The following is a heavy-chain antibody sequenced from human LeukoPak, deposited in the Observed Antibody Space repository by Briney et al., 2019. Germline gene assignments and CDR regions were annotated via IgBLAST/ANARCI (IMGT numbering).Heavy chain of an antibody. CDR2: IYYSGST. Sequence: SETLSLTCTVPGGSISSYYWSWIRQPPGKGLEWIGYIYYSGSTNYNPSLKSRVTISVDTSKNQFPLKLSSVTAADTAVYYCARRHYSSGWTEFDYWGQGTLVTVSS. J-gene: IGHJ4*02. V-gene: IGHV4-59*01. CDR1: GGSISSYY. CDR3: ARRHYSSGWTEFDY. D-gene: IGHD6-19*01.